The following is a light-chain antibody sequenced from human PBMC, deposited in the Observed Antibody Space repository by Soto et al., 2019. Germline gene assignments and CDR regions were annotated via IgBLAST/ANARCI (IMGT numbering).Light chain of an antibody. Sequence: QSVLTQPPSVSAAPGQKVAISCSGSSSNNGNSYVSWYQHLPGTAPKLLIYDNNKRPSGIPDRFSGSKSGTSATLGITGLQTGDEADYYCGTRDSSVSVHVFGTGTKGTVL. CDR1: SSNNGNSY. V-gene: IGLV1-51*01. J-gene: IGLJ1*01. CDR3: GTRDSSVSVHV. CDR2: DNN.